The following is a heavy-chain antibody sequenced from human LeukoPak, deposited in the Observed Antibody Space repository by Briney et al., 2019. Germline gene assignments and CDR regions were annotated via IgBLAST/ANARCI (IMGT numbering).Heavy chain of an antibody. D-gene: IGHD3-16*01. CDR2: IYRDGDT. J-gene: IGHJ2*01. Sequence: PGGSLRLSCAASGXTVSTNYMSWVRQAPGKGLEWVSVIYRDGDTYYADSVKGRFTISRDSSKNILYLQMNSLRAEDTAVYYCARDVFDRGLQWYFDLWGRGTVITVSS. CDR3: ARDVFDRGLQWYFDL. CDR1: GXTVSTNY. V-gene: IGHV3-53*01.